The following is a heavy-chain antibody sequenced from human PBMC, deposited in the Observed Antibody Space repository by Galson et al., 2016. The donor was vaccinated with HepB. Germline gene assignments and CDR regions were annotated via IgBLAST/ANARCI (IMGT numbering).Heavy chain of an antibody. V-gene: IGHV3-33*01. J-gene: IGHJ1*01. Sequence: SLRLSCAASGFNLRIYGMHWVRQAPGKGLEWLAVIWFDGSSKHYADSVKGRFTVSRDNSKNMVYLQMSSLRAEDTAVYYCATGPGHIEVLTASEEYFQYWGQGTRVTVS. CDR1: GFNLRIYG. D-gene: IGHD2-21*02. CDR3: ATGPGHIEVLTASEEYFQY. CDR2: IWFDGSSK.